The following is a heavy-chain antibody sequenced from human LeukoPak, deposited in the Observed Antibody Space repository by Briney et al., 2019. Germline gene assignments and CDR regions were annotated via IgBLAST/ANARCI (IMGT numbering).Heavy chain of an antibody. J-gene: IGHJ5*02. Sequence: ASVKVSCKASGYTFTGYYMHWVRQATGQGLEWVGWMNPNSGNTGYAQNFQGRVTMTRDTSISTAYMELSSLRFEDTAVYYCARDYGGNSGWFDPWGQGTQVTVSS. CDR3: ARDYGGNSGWFDP. CDR2: MNPNSGNT. V-gene: IGHV1-8*02. D-gene: IGHD4-23*01. CDR1: GYTFTGYY.